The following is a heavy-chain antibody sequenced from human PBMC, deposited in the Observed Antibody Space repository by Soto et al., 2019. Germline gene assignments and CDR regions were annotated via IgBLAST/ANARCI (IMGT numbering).Heavy chain of an antibody. J-gene: IGHJ4*02. CDR3: ARDLSGRSGGSCYSARFDY. D-gene: IGHD2-15*01. V-gene: IGHV1-3*01. Sequence: ASVKVSCKASGYTFTSYAMHWVRQAPGQRLEWMGWINAGNGNTKYSQKFQGRVTITRDTSASTAYMELSSLRSEDTAVYYCARDLSGRSGGSCYSARFDYWGQGTLVTVSS. CDR1: GYTFTSYA. CDR2: INAGNGNT.